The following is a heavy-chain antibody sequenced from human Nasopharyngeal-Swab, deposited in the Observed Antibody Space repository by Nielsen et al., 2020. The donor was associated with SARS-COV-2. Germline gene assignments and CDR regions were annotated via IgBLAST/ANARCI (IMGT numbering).Heavy chain of an antibody. CDR2: ISAYNDNT. CDR1: GYSFSNYG. CDR3: ARERLDYDFWSGTQPLGMDV. D-gene: IGHD3-3*01. Sequence: ASVKVSCKTSGYSFSNYGISWVRQAPGQGLEWMGWISAYNDNTDYAQKLQGRVTMTTDTSTSTAYMELRSLRSDDTAVYYCARERLDYDFWSGTQPLGMDVWGQGTTVTVSS. V-gene: IGHV1-18*01. J-gene: IGHJ6*02.